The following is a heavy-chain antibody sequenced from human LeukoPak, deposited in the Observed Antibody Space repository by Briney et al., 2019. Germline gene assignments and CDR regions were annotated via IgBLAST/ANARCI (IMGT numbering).Heavy chain of an antibody. CDR2: INPNSGGT. CDR1: GYTFTGYY. D-gene: IGHD6-13*01. V-gene: IGHV1-2*02. Sequence: ASVKVSCKASGYTFTGYYMHWVRQAPGQGREWMGWINPNSGGTNYAQKFQGRVTTTRDTSISTAYMELSRLRSDDTAVYYCACSRIAAAGLPDVYWGQGTLVTVSS. CDR3: ACSRIAAAGLPDVY. J-gene: IGHJ4*02.